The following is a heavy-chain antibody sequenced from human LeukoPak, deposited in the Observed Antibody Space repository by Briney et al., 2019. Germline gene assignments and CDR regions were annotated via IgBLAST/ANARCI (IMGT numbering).Heavy chain of an antibody. Sequence: SETLSLTCTVSGGSISSGDYYWSWIRQPPGKGLEWIGYIYYSGSTYYNRSLKSRVTISVDTSKNQFSLKLSSVTAADTAVYYCARAISYDILTGYSPRYYFDYWGQGTLVTVSS. J-gene: IGHJ4*02. V-gene: IGHV4-30-4*01. CDR2: IYYSGST. CDR3: ARAISYDILTGYSPRYYFDY. D-gene: IGHD3-9*01. CDR1: GGSISSGDYY.